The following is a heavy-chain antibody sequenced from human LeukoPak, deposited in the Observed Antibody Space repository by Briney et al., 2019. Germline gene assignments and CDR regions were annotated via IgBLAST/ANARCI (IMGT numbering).Heavy chain of an antibody. CDR1: GFTFSSYA. J-gene: IGHJ4*02. V-gene: IGHV3-23*01. CDR3: AKSFAGAVAGSRGLDY. CDR2: ISGGGCA. Sequence: GGSLRLSCAASGFTFSSYAMSWARQAPGKGLEWVSAISGGGCAYYADSVKGRITISRDNSKNNLYLQMNSLRAEDTALYYCAKSFAGAVAGSRGLDYWGQGTLVTVSS. D-gene: IGHD6-19*01.